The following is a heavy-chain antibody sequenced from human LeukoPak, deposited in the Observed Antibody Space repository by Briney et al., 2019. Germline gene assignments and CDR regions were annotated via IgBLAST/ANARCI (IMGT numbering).Heavy chain of an antibody. Sequence: GASVKVSCKASGYTFTSYDINWVRQATGQGLEWMGWMNPNSGNTGYAQKFQGRVTMTRNTSISTAYMELSSLRSEDTAVYYCARRRAVAGMRGNWFDPWGQGTLVTVSS. V-gene: IGHV1-8*02. CDR1: GYTFTSYD. J-gene: IGHJ5*02. D-gene: IGHD6-19*01. CDR2: MNPNSGNT. CDR3: ARRRAVAGMRGNWFDP.